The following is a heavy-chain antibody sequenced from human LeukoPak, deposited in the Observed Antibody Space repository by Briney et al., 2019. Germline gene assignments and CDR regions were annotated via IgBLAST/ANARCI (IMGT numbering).Heavy chain of an antibody. CDR1: GGSISSSNW. D-gene: IGHD6-13*01. J-gene: IGHJ4*02. V-gene: IGHV4-4*02. Sequence: SETLSLTCAVSGGSISSSNWWSWVRQPPGKGLEWIGEIYHSGSTNYNPSLQSRVTISVDKSKDQFSLKLSSVTAADTAVYYCARDSRPSLYSSSWFDYWGQGTLVTVSS. CDR2: IYHSGST. CDR3: ARDSRPSLYSSSWFDY.